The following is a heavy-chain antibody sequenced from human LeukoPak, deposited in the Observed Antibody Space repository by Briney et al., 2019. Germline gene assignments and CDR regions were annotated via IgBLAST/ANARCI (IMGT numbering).Heavy chain of an antibody. CDR3: ARHRSGRGVIISYYFDY. Sequence: SGTLSLTCAVSGGSISSSNWWSWVRQPPGKGLEWIGEINHSGSTNYNPSLKSRVTISVDTSKNQFSLKLSSVTAADTAVYYCARHRSGRGVIISYYFDYWGQGTLVTVSS. J-gene: IGHJ4*02. CDR2: INHSGST. D-gene: IGHD3-10*01. V-gene: IGHV4-4*02. CDR1: GGSISSSNW.